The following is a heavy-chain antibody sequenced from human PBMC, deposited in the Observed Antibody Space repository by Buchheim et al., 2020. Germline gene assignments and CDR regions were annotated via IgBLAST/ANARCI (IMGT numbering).Heavy chain of an antibody. CDR2: INHSGST. CDR3: ARAGLVYYYDSSGYREEFDY. CDR1: GGSFSGYY. D-gene: IGHD3-22*01. V-gene: IGHV4-34*01. J-gene: IGHJ4*02. Sequence: QVQLQQWGAGLLKPSETLSLTCAVYGGSFSGYYWSWIRQPPGKGLEWIGEINHSGSTNYNPSLKSRVTISVDTSKNQFSLKLSSVTAADTAVYYCARAGLVYYYDSSGYREEFDYWGQGTL.